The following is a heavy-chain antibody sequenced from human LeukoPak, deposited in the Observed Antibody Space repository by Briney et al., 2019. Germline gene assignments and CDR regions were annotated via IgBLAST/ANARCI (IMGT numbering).Heavy chain of an antibody. CDR2: IYSGGST. V-gene: IGHV3-66*01. D-gene: IGHD5-18*01. CDR1: GFTFSSYA. CDR3: SRTSAWILGYDY. J-gene: IGHJ4*02. Sequence: GGSLRLSCAASGFTFSSYAMSWVRQAPGKGLEWVSVIYSGGSTYYADSVKGRFTISRDNSENTPYLQMNILIAEDNTFYYCSRTSAWILGYDYWGKGPVVTVSS.